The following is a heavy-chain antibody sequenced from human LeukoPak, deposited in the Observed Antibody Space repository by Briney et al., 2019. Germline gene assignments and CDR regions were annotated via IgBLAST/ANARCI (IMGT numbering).Heavy chain of an antibody. CDR3: ASQQRDAFDI. D-gene: IGHD6-13*01. J-gene: IGHJ3*02. V-gene: IGHV3-9*01. Sequence: GGSLRLSCADSGFTFDDYAMHWVRQAPGKGLEWVSGISWNSGSKDYADSVKGRFTISRDNAKNSLLLQMNSLRVEDTALYYCASQQRDAFDIWGQGTMVTVSS. CDR2: ISWNSGSK. CDR1: GFTFDDYA.